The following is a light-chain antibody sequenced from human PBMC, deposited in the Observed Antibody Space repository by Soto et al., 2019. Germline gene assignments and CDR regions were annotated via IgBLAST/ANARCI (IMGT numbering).Light chain of an antibody. Sequence: DIQMTQSPSTLSASVGDTVTITCRASQTISGWLAWYQQKPGKAPKLLIYGASTLQSGVPSRFSGSGSGTDFTLTISSLQPEDVATYYCQKYDSAPLTFGGGTKVDIK. CDR2: GAS. CDR1: QTISGW. J-gene: IGKJ4*01. CDR3: QKYDSAPLT. V-gene: IGKV1-27*01.